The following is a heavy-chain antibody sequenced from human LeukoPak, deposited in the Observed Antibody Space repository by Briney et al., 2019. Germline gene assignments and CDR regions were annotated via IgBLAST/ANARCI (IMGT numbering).Heavy chain of an antibody. D-gene: IGHD3-10*01. V-gene: IGHV3-23*01. J-gene: IGHJ4*02. CDR3: SRAGSGRDARDY. CDR1: GFTFSSCA. CDR2: ISGSGGST. Sequence: PGGSLILSCAASGFTFSSCAMSWVRQAPGKGLEWVSAISGSGGSTYYADSVKGRFTISRDNSKNTLYLQMNSLRDEDTAVYYCSRAGSGRDARDYWGQGTLVTVSS.